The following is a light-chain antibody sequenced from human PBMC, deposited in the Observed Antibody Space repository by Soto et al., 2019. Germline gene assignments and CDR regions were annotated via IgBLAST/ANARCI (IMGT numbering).Light chain of an antibody. V-gene: IGLV1-44*01. CDR3: AAWDDSLNGYV. J-gene: IGLJ1*01. CDR2: SNN. Sequence: QPVLTQPPSASGTPGQRVTISCSGSSSNIGSSTVNWYQQLPGTAPKLLIYSNNQRPSGVPDRFSGSKSGTSASLAISGLQSEEEADYYCAAWDDSLNGYVIGTGTKLTVL. CDR1: SSNIGSST.